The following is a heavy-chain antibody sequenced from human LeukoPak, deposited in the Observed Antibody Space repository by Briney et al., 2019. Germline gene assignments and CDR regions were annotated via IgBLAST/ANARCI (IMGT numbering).Heavy chain of an antibody. CDR1: GGSISSGGYY. CDR2: IYYSGST. J-gene: IGHJ6*02. CDR3: ASARWPTIAV. V-gene: IGHV4-31*03. Sequence: SQTLSLTCTVSGGSISSGGYYWNWIRQHPGKGLEWIGYIYYSGSTYYNPSLKSRVTISVDTSKNQFSLKLSSVTAADTAVYYCASARWPTIAVWGQGTTVTVSS. D-gene: IGHD2-15*01.